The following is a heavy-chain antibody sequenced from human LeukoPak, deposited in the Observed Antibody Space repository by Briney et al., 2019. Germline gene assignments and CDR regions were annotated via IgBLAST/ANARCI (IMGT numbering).Heavy chain of an antibody. D-gene: IGHD5-24*01. CDR3: ASPPMATTDY. V-gene: IGHV3-66*02. CDR2: IYSGGST. J-gene: IGHJ4*02. CDR1: GFTVSSNY. Sequence: GGSLRLSCAASGFTVSSNYMSWVRQAPGKGLEWVSVIYSGGSTYYADSVKGRFTISRDNSKNTLYLQTNSLSAEDTALYYCASPPMATTDYWGQGTLVTVSS.